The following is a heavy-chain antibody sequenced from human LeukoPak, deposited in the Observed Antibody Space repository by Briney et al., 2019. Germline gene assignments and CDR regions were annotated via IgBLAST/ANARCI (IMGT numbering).Heavy chain of an antibody. CDR3: ARGPRFVVVSAAKFHP. J-gene: IGHJ5*02. CDR1: GFTFSSYA. D-gene: IGHD2-2*01. CDR2: ISYDGSNK. Sequence: GRSLRLSCAASGFTFSSYAMHWVRQAPGKGLEWVAVISYDGSNKYYADSVKGRFTISRDNSKNTLYLQMNSLRAEDTAVYYCARGPRFVVVSAAKFHPWGQGTLVTVSS. V-gene: IGHV3-30-3*01.